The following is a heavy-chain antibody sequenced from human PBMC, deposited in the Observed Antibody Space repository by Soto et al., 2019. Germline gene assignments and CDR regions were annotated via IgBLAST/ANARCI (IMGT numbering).Heavy chain of an antibody. CDR3: ARDRGYCSGGTCYPDSVDY. V-gene: IGHV3-33*01. D-gene: IGHD2-15*01. J-gene: IGHJ4*02. Sequence: QVQLVESGGGVVQPGRSLRLSCAASGFTFSSYAMHWVRQAPGKGLEWVALIYYDGRNKYHADSVRGRFTISRDNSKNTLYLKMNSLRAEDTAVYYCARDRGYCSGGTCYPDSVDYWGQGTWVTVSS. CDR2: IYYDGRNK. CDR1: GFTFSSYA.